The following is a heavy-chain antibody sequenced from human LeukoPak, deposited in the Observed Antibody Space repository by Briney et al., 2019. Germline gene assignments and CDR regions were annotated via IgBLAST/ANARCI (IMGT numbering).Heavy chain of an antibody. Sequence: SQTLSLTRTVSGGSISPYVWSWRRQTPGKGLEWIGYISYTGSTNYNPALKSRVTISVDTSKNQFSLQLTSVTAADTAVYYCARDDYRGVTNFDPWGQGTLVTVSS. CDR1: GGSISPYV. CDR2: ISYTGST. D-gene: IGHD3-10*01. J-gene: IGHJ5*02. CDR3: ARDDYRGVTNFDP. V-gene: IGHV4-59*01.